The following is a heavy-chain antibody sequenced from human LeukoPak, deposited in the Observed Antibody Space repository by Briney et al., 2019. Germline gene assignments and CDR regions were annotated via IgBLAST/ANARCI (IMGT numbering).Heavy chain of an antibody. Sequence: PSETLSPTCTVYGASISSSSYYWGWIRQPPGKGLEWIGSIYYSGSTYYNPSLKSRVTISVDTSKNQFSLKLSSVTAADTAVYYCAREFRYYDIPGGFDYWGQGTLVTVSS. CDR1: GASISSSSYY. D-gene: IGHD3-9*01. J-gene: IGHJ4*02. CDR3: AREFRYYDIPGGFDY. CDR2: IYYSGST. V-gene: IGHV4-39*07.